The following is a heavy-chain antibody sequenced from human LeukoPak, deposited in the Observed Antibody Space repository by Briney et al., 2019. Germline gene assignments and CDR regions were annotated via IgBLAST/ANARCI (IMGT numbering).Heavy chain of an antibody. J-gene: IGHJ4*02. V-gene: IGHV3-53*01. CDR1: GFTVSSNY. CDR2: IYSGGST. D-gene: IGHD3-9*01. Sequence: QSGGSLRLSCAASGFTVSSNYMSWVRQAPGKGLEWVSVIYSGGSTYYADSVKGRFTISRDNSKNTLYLQMNSLRAEDTAVYYCARTSYDILTGYPNGDYWGQGTLVTVSS. CDR3: ARTSYDILTGYPNGDY.